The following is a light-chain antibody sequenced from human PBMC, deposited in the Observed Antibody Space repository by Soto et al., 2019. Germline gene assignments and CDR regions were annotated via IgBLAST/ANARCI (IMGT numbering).Light chain of an antibody. CDR3: QQYHNWPYT. CDR1: QSVGSY. J-gene: IGKJ2*01. CDR2: DAS. V-gene: IGKV3-11*01. Sequence: EIVLTQSPATLSLSPGERATLSCRASQSVGSYLAWFQQRPGQAPRLVIHDASKRATGIPARFSGSGSGTDFSLTISGLEPEDFAVYFCQQYHNWPYTFGQGTNLEIK.